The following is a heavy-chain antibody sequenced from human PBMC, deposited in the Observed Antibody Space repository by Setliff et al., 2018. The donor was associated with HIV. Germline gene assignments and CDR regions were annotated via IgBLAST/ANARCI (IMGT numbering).Heavy chain of an antibody. CDR3: ASLNGSESPYIYYYYVDV. V-gene: IGHV4-39*01. CDR2: INYRGNT. J-gene: IGHJ6*03. D-gene: IGHD3-10*01. Sequence: SETLSLTCTVSGGSISTSRYYWGWIRQPPGKGLEWIGSINYRGNTYYNPSLTSRAAIFVDTSKNQISLKLSSVTAADTAVYYCASLNGSESPYIYYYYVDVWGKGTTVTVSS. CDR1: GGSISTSRYY.